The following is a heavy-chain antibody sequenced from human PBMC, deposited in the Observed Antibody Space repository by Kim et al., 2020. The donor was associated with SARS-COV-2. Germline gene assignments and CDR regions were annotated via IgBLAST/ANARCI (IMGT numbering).Heavy chain of an antibody. V-gene: IGHV3-48*02. CDR3: ATGGWAYYYMDV. Sequence: SADSVKVRFTISRDNAKNSLYLQMNSLRDEDTAVYYCATGGWAYYYMDVWGKGTTVTVSS. J-gene: IGHJ6*03. D-gene: IGHD6-19*01.